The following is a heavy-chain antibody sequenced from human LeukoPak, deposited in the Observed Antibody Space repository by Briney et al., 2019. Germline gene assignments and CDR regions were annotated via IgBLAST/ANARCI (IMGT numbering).Heavy chain of an antibody. J-gene: IGHJ4*02. V-gene: IGHV3-30*02. CDR3: APDLRGIASPLVD. Sequence: GGSLRLSCVASGFTFSSYGMHWVRQAPGKGLEWVASIWYDGSNKYYADSVKGRFTISRDNSKNTLSLQMNSLRAEDTAVYYCAPDLRGIASPLVDWGQGTLVTVSS. CDR1: GFTFSSYG. CDR2: IWYDGSNK.